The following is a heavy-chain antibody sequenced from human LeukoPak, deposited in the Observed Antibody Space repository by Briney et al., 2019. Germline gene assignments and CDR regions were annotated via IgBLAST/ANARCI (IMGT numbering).Heavy chain of an antibody. CDR2: FFYSGCT. CDR3: ARSRGWLQSHPLDY. Sequence: SETLSLTCTASGGSISPYYWSWIRQPPGKGLEWIGYFFYSGCTNYNPSLKSRVTMSVDTSKNQFSLKLSSVTAADTAVYYCARSRGWLQSHPLDYWGQGTLVTVSS. CDR1: GGSISPYY. J-gene: IGHJ4*02. V-gene: IGHV4-59*12. D-gene: IGHD5-24*01.